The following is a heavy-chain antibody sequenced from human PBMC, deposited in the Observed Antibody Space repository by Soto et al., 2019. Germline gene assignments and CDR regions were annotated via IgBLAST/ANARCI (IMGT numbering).Heavy chain of an antibody. J-gene: IGHJ6*02. V-gene: IGHV4-30-4*01. D-gene: IGHD5-18*01. CDR2: IYYSGST. CDR1: GGSLSRGDYY. Sequence: SETLSLTCTVSGGSLSRGDYYWSWIRQPPGKGLEWIGYIYYSGSTYYNPSLKSRVTISVDTSKNQFSLKLSSVTAADTAVYYCARGTAMVTEYYYYGMDVWGQGATVTVSS. CDR3: ARGTAMVTEYYYYGMDV.